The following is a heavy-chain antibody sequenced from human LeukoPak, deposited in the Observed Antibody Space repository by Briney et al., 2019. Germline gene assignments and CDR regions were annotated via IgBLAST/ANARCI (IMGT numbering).Heavy chain of an antibody. CDR2: IYYSGST. J-gene: IGHJ4*02. CDR3: ARGRRRDGTLPSDY. Sequence: SETLSLTCTVSGGSISSSSYYWGWIRQPPGKGLEWIGSIYYSGSTYYNPSLKSRVTISVDTSKNQFSLKLSSVTAADTAVYYCARGRRRDGTLPSDYWGQGTLVTVSS. D-gene: IGHD5-24*01. V-gene: IGHV4-39*07. CDR1: GGSISSSSYY.